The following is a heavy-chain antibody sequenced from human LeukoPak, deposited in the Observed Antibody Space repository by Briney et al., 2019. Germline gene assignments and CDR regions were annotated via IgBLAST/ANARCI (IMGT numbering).Heavy chain of an antibody. J-gene: IGHJ4*02. D-gene: IGHD6-6*01. CDR2: FIPIFGTA. V-gene: IGHV1-69*13. Sequence: GASVKVSCKASGGTFSSYAISWVRQAPGQGLEWMGGFIPIFGTANYAQKFQGRVTITADESTSTAYMELSSLRSEDTAVYYCARVKQLAVDYWGQGTLVTVSS. CDR1: GGTFSSYA. CDR3: ARVKQLAVDY.